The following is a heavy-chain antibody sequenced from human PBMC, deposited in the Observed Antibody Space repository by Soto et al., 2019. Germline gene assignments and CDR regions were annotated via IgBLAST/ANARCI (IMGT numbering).Heavy chain of an antibody. V-gene: IGHV1-69*08. CDR1: GGTFSSYT. CDR3: ARDLVDDYGDYRPPGDYFDY. D-gene: IGHD4-17*01. J-gene: IGHJ4*02. CDR2: IIPILGIA. Sequence: QVQLVQSGAEVKKPGSSVKVSCKASGGTFSSYTISWVRQAPGQGLEWMGRIIPILGIANYAQKFQGRVTITADKSTSTAYMELSSLRSEDTAVYYCARDLVDDYGDYRPPGDYFDYWGQGTLVTVSS.